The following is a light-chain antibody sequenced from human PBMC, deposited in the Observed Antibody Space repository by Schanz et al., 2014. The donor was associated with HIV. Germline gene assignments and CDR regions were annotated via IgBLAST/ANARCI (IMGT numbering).Light chain of an antibody. V-gene: IGLV2-14*01. CDR1: SSDVGGYNY. J-gene: IGLJ3*02. Sequence: QSVLTQPASVSGSPGQSITISCTGTSSDVGGYNYVPRYQQHPGKAPKLMIYEVTKRPSGVPDRFSGSKSGNTASLTISGRQAEDEADYYCSSYTSSSTKVFGGGTKLTVL. CDR2: EVT. CDR3: SSYTSSSTKV.